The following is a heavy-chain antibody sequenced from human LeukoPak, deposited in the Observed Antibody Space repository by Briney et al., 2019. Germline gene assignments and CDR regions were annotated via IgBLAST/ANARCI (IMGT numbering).Heavy chain of an antibody. CDR2: IYYSGST. Sequence: LETLSLTCTVSGGSISSSSYYWGWIRQPPGKGLECIGSIYYSGSTYYNPSLKSRVTISVDTSKNQFSLKLSSVTAADTAVYYCARLPGRSSPQSWFDPWGQGTLVTVSS. D-gene: IGHD2-2*01. V-gene: IGHV4-39*01. J-gene: IGHJ5*02. CDR3: ARLPGRSSPQSWFDP. CDR1: GGSISSSSYY.